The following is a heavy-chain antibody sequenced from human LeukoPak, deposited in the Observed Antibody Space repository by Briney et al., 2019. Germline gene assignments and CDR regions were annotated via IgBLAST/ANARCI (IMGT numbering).Heavy chain of an antibody. Sequence: PSETLSLTCTVSGGSISSGSYYWSWIRQPPGKGLEWIGYIYYSGSTNYNPSLKSRVTVSVDTSKNQFSLKLSSVTAADTAVYYCARGGYSYGSVAPFDIWGQGTMVTVSS. D-gene: IGHD5-18*01. J-gene: IGHJ3*02. CDR2: IYYSGST. CDR3: ARGGYSYGSVAPFDI. V-gene: IGHV4-61*01. CDR1: GGSISSGSYY.